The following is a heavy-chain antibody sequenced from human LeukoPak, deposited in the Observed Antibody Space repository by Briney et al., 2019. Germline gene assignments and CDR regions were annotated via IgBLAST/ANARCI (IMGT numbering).Heavy chain of an antibody. Sequence: PSETLSLTCTVSGGSISSSSYYWSWIRQPPGKGLEWIGYIYYSGSTNYNPSLKSRVTISVDTSKNQFSLKLSSVTAADTAVYYCARARGVFDYWGQGTLVTVSS. J-gene: IGHJ4*02. CDR1: GGSISSSSYY. V-gene: IGHV4-61*01. CDR2: IYYSGST. CDR3: ARARGVFDY. D-gene: IGHD3-10*01.